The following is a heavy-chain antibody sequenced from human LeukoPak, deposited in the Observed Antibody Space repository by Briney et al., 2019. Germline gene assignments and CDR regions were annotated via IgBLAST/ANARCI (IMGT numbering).Heavy chain of an antibody. J-gene: IGHJ4*02. CDR3: TTRSYGPSGNFDY. CDR1: GFTFSSYA. V-gene: IGHV3-15*01. Sequence: GGSLRLSCAASGFTFSSYAMSWVRQAPGKGLEWVGRIKSKTDGGTTDYAAPVKGRFTISRDDSKNTLYLQMNSLKTEDTAVYYCTTRSYGPSGNFDYWGQGTLVTVSS. D-gene: IGHD5-18*01. CDR2: IKSKTDGGTT.